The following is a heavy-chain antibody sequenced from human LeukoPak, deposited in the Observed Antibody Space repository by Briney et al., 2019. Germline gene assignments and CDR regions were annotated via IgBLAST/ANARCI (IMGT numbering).Heavy chain of an antibody. CDR3: VKKNPGLNPFDR. Sequence: GGSLRLSCAASGFTFSSSAMSWVRQAPGKGLEWVSGISSSGGDTPYADSVKGRFTISRDNSKNTLYLQMNSLRAEDTAIYYCVKKNPGLNPFDRWGQGTLVTVSS. V-gene: IGHV3-23*01. CDR2: ISSSGGDT. J-gene: IGHJ4*02. D-gene: IGHD1-14*01. CDR1: GFTFSSSA.